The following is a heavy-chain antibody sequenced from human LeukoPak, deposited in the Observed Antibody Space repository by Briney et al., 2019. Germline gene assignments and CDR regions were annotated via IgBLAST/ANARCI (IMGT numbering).Heavy chain of an antibody. V-gene: IGHV4-34*01. CDR3: ASLSYYDSSGFRTY. Sequence: SETLSLTCAVYGGSFSGYYWSWIRQPPGKGLEWIGEINHSGSTNYNPSLKSRVTISVDASKNQFSLKLSSVTAADTAVYYCASLSYYDSSGFRTYWGQGTLVTVSS. CDR1: GGSFSGYY. CDR2: INHSGST. J-gene: IGHJ4*02. D-gene: IGHD3-22*01.